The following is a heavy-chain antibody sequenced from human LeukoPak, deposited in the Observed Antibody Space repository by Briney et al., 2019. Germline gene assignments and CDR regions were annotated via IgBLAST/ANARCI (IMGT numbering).Heavy chain of an antibody. D-gene: IGHD4-23*01. J-gene: IGHJ4*02. CDR2: ISGSGGST. CDR3: AKVPNCGGNYYFDY. CDR1: GFSLSISG. Sequence: GGSLRLSCEASGFSLSISGMNWVRQAPGKGLEWVSAISGSGGSTYYADSVKGRFTISRDNSKNTLYLQMNSLRAADTAVYYCAKVPNCGGNYYFDYWGQGTLVTVSS. V-gene: IGHV3-23*01.